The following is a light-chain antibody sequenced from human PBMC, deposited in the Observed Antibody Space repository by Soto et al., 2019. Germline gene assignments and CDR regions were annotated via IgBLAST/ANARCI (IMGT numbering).Light chain of an antibody. V-gene: IGKV1-5*03. CDR1: QSISSW. J-gene: IGKJ2*01. Sequence: DIQMTQSPSTLSASVGDRVTITCRASQSISSWLAWYQQKPGKAPKLLIYKASSIESGVPSRFSGSGSGTEFTLTISSLQSDDFATYYCQQYNSYSPYTFGQGTKLEIQ. CDR3: QQYNSYSPYT. CDR2: KAS.